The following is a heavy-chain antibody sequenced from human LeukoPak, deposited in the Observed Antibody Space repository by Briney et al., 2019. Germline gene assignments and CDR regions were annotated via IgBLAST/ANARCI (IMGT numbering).Heavy chain of an antibody. V-gene: IGHV3-23*01. CDR3: EKNHIPAAGTARWFAP. J-gene: IGHJ5*02. Sequence: GGSLRLSCAASGFTFSSYAMSWVRQAPGKGLEWVSAISGSGGSTYYADSVKGRFTISRDNSKNTLYLQMNSLRAEDTAVYYWEKNHIPAAGTARWFAPGARETLVPVSS. CDR1: GFTFSSYA. CDR2: ISGSGGST. D-gene: IGHD6-13*01.